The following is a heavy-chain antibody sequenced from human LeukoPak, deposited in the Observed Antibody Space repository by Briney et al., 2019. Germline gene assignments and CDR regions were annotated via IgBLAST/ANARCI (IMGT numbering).Heavy chain of an antibody. CDR1: GFTFSSYS. V-gene: IGHV3-21*01. Sequence: GGSLRLSCAASGFTFSSYSMNWVRQAPGKGLEWVSSISSSSSYIYYADSVKGRYTISRDNAKNSLYLQMNSLRDEDTAVYYCASLSGGDYRSIDYWGQGTLVTVSS. J-gene: IGHJ4*02. D-gene: IGHD4-17*01. CDR2: ISSSSSYI. CDR3: ASLSGGDYRSIDY.